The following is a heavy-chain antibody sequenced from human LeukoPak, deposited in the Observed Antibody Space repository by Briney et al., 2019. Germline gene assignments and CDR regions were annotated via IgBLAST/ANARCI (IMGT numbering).Heavy chain of an antibody. V-gene: IGHV3-48*03. D-gene: IGHD4-17*01. CDR3: ARGLEVGHGDYFDY. J-gene: IGHJ4*02. CDR1: GFTFSSYE. Sequence: GGSLRLSCAASGFTFSSYEMNWVRQAPGKGLEWVSYISSSGSTIHYADSAKGRFTISRDNAKNSLYLQMNSLRAEDTAVYYCARGLEVGHGDYFDYWGQGTLVTVSS. CDR2: ISSSGSTI.